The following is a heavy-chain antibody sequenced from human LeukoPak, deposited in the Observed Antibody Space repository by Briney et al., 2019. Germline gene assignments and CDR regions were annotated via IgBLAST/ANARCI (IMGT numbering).Heavy chain of an antibody. Sequence: ASVKVSCKASGYTFTSYYMHWVRQAPGQGLEWMGIINPSGGSTSYAQKFQGRVTMTRDTSTGTVYMELSSLRSEDTAVYYCAREAKQLNFDYWGQGTLVTVSS. CDR1: GYTFTSYY. V-gene: IGHV1-46*01. CDR3: AREAKQLNFDY. J-gene: IGHJ4*02. CDR2: INPSGGST. D-gene: IGHD6-6*01.